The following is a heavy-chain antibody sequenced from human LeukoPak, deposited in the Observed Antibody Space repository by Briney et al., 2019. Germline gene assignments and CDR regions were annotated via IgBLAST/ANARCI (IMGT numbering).Heavy chain of an antibody. D-gene: IGHD3-10*01. V-gene: IGHV3-23*01. CDR3: TTKPMVRGVITDFDY. J-gene: IGHJ4*02. CDR1: GFTFSSYA. Sequence: PGGSLRLSCAASGFTFSSYAMSWVRQAPGKGLEWVSAISGSGGSTYYADSVKGRFTISRDNSKNTLYLQMNSLRAEDTAVYYCTTKPMVRGVITDFDYWGQGTLVTVSS. CDR2: ISGSGGST.